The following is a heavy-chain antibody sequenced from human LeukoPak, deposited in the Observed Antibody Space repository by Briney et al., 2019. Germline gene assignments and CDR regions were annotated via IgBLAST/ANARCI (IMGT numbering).Heavy chain of an antibody. CDR3: AKVSSSWSIYCDY. J-gene: IGHJ4*02. V-gene: IGHV3-23*01. CDR2: ISGSGGST. Sequence: PGGSLRLSCAASGFTFSSYGMSWVRQAPGKGLEWVSAISGSGGSTYYADSVKGRITISRDNSKNTLYLQMNSLRAEDTAVYYCAKVSSSWSIYCDYWGQGTLVTVSS. D-gene: IGHD6-13*01. CDR1: GFTFSSYG.